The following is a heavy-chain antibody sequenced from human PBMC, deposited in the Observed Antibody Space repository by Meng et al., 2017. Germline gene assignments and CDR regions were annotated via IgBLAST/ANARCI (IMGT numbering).Heavy chain of an antibody. CDR3: AHSGYYDSSGYYYFDY. J-gene: IGHJ4*02. Sequence: SGPTLVKPTQTLTLTCSFSWFSLSTSGVGVGSIRQPPGKALEWLALIYWNDDKRYSPSLKSRLTITKDTSKNQVVLTMTNMDPVDTATYYCAHSGYYDSSGYYYFDYWGQGTLVTVSS. CDR2: IYWNDDK. D-gene: IGHD3-22*01. V-gene: IGHV2-5*01. CDR1: WFSLSTSGVG.